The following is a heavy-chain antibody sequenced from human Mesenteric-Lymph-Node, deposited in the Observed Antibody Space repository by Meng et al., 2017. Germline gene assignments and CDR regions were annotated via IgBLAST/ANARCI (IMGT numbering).Heavy chain of an antibody. CDR1: GGSISSSNW. Sequence: SETLSLTCAVSGGSISSSNWWSWVRQPPGKGLEWIGEIYHSGSTNYNPSLKSRVTISVDKSKNQFSLKLSSVTAADTAVYYCARDGGGSYLGPLSWFDPWGQGTLVTVSS. CDR2: IYHSGST. J-gene: IGHJ5*02. CDR3: ARDGGGSYLGPLSWFDP. V-gene: IGHV4-4*02. D-gene: IGHD1-26*01.